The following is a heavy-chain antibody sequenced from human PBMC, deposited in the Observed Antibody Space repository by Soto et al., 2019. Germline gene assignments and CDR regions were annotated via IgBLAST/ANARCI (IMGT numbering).Heavy chain of an antibody. V-gene: IGHV4-4*07. J-gene: IGHJ4*02. Sequence: SETLSLTCTVSGGSINTFYWSWVRQPAGKGLEWIERIFSSGSTSFNPSLESRVAMSVDTSKNHFSLNLSSVTAADMAVYYCAREGSYSAYNFAHGIQLWSFDFWGQGALVTV. CDR1: GGSINTFY. D-gene: IGHD5-12*01. CDR3: AREGSYSAYNFAHGIQLWSFDF. CDR2: IFSSGST.